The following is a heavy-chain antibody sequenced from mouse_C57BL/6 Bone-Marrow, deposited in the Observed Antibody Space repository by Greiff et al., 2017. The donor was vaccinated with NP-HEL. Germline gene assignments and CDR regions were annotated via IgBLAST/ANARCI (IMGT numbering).Heavy chain of an antibody. J-gene: IGHJ2*01. D-gene: IGHD2-2*01. CDR3: ARSRGYARDFDY. Sequence: QVQLQQPGAELVRPGTSVKLSCKASGYTFTSYWMHWVKQRPGQGLEWIGVIDPSDSYTNYNQKFKGKATLTVDTSSSTAYMQLSSLTSEDSAVYYCARSRGYARDFDYWGQGTTLTVSS. CDR1: GYTFTSYW. CDR2: IDPSDSYT. V-gene: IGHV1-59*01.